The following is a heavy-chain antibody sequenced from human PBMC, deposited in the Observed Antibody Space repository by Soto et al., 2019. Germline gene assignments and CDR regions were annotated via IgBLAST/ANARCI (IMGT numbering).Heavy chain of an antibody. D-gene: IGHD6-13*01. Sequence: GGSLRLSCAASGFTFSDYAMSWVRQARGNGLAWVSFITGSGGSTYYADSVKGRFTISRDNSKNTLYLQMNSLRADDTSKYFCARATAYSSTMTFDYWGQGPLVTVSS. CDR1: GFTFSDYA. CDR2: ITGSGGST. CDR3: ARATAYSSTMTFDY. J-gene: IGHJ4*02. V-gene: IGHV3-23*01.